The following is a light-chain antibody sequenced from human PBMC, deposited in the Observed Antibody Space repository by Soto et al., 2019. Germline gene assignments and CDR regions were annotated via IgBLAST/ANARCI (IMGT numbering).Light chain of an antibody. J-gene: IGKJ1*01. V-gene: IGKV3-20*01. CDR3: QQYGSSPST. CDR2: GAS. CDR1: QSVSSNY. Sequence: EIVLTQSPGTLSLSPGERATLSCRASQSVSSNYITWYQQKPGQAPRRLIFGASSRATGIPDRFSGSGSGTDFTLTISRLEPEDFAVYYCQQYGSSPSTFGQGNQGGYQ.